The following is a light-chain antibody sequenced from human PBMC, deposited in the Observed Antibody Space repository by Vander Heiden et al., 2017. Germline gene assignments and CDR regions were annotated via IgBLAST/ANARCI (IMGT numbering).Light chain of an antibody. CDR3: QQYNNWPLYT. CDR2: GAS. J-gene: IGKJ2*01. Sequence: EIVMTQSPATLSVSSGERATLSCRASQSVTSNLACYQQKPGQAPRLLSYGASTRATGIPARCSGSGSGTEFTLTISSLQSEDFAVYYCQQYNNWPLYTFGQGTKLEIK. CDR1: QSVTSN. V-gene: IGKV3-15*01.